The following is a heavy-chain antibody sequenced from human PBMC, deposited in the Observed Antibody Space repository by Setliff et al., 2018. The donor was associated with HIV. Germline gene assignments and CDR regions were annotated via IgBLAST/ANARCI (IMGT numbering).Heavy chain of an antibody. J-gene: IGHJ4*02. CDR3: ARVGLYSNYAFDY. CDR1: GFSFSDHY. Sequence: LRLSCAASGFSFSDHYMSWIRQAPGKGLEWVSYISSGRIYTNYADSVKGRFTISRDNAKNSLYLQMNSLRAEDTAVYYCARVGLYSNYAFDYWGQGMLVTVSS. V-gene: IGHV3-11*05. D-gene: IGHD4-4*01. CDR2: ISSGRIYT.